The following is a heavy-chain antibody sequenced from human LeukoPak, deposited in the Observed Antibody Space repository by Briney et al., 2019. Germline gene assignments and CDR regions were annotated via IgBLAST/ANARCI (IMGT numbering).Heavy chain of an antibody. CDR1: GFTFSSYA. CDR2: ISSSGSGGST. V-gene: IGHV3-23*01. J-gene: IGHJ4*02. CDR3: AKDGFFEPLGATTLH. Sequence: PGGSLRLSCAASGFTFSSYAMTWVRQAPGKGLEWVSGISSSGSGGSTYYADSVKGRFTISRDNSKNTLYLQMNSLRAEDTAVHYCAKDGFFEPLGATTLHWGQGTLVTVSS. D-gene: IGHD1-26*01.